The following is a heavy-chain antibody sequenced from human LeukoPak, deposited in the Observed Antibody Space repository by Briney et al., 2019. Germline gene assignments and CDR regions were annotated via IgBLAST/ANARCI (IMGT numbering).Heavy chain of an antibody. CDR2: IWYDGSNK. CDR3: ARDFSSSGDYYFDY. D-gene: IGHD6-6*01. Sequence: GGSLRLSCAASGFTFSSYGIHWVRQAPGKGLEWVAVIWYDGSNKYYADSVKGRFTISRDNSKNTLYLQMNSLRAEDTAVYYCARDFSSSGDYYFDYWGQGTLVTVSS. J-gene: IGHJ4*02. CDR1: GFTFSSYG. V-gene: IGHV3-33*01.